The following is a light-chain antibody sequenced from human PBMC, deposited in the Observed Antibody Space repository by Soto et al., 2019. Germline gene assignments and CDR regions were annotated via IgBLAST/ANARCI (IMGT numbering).Light chain of an antibody. V-gene: IGLV2-14*01. CDR3: SSYTTSSTLDLV. CDR2: EVS. J-gene: IGLJ3*02. Sequence: QSALTQPASVSGSPGQSITISCTGTSSDVGGYSYVSWYQQHPDKAPKLMIYEVSNRPSGVSDRFSGSKSGNTASLTISGLRAEDEADYYCSSYTTSSTLDLVFGGGTKVTVL. CDR1: SSDVGGYSY.